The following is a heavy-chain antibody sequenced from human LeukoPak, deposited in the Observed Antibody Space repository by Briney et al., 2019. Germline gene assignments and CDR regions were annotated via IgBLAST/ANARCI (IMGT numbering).Heavy chain of an antibody. CDR1: GFTFSNYW. CDR3: ARDRWELLSNSYHYCGLDV. J-gene: IGHJ6*02. Sequence: GGSLRLSCAASGFTFSNYWMSWVRQAPGKGWEGVANINQDGIEKCYVDSVKGRFTISRDNAKNSLYLQMNSLRAEDTTVYYCARDRWELLSNSYHYCGLDVWGQGTMVTVSS. V-gene: IGHV3-7*01. D-gene: IGHD2-15*01. CDR2: INQDGIEK.